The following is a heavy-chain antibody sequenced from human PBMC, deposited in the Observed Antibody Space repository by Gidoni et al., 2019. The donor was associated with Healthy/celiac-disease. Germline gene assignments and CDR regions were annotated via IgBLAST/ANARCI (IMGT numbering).Heavy chain of an antibody. CDR2: IYYSGST. CDR3: ARHASDVVVPAAFYYYYMDV. J-gene: IGHJ6*03. CDR1: AGHISSSSYY. V-gene: IGHV4-39*01. D-gene: IGHD2-2*01. Sequence: QLQLQESGPGLVKPSETLSLTCHISAGHISSSSYYLGWIRQPPGQGLEWIGSIYYSGSTYYNPSLKSRVTISVDTSKNQFSLKLSSVTAADTAVYYCARHASDVVVPAAFYYYYMDVWGKGTTVTVSS.